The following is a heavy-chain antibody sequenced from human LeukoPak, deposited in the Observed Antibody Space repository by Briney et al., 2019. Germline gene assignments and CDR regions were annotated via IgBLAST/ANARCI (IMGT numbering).Heavy chain of an antibody. D-gene: IGHD1-26*01. V-gene: IGHV1-18*01. Sequence: ASVTVSCKASGYTFTSSGISWVRQAPGQGLERMGWISAYNGNTNYAQKLQGRVTMTTDTSTSTAYMEQRRLKSDDTAVYYCARVIVGAPHYYMDVWGKGTTVTVSS. J-gene: IGHJ6*03. CDR3: ARVIVGAPHYYMDV. CDR2: ISAYNGNT. CDR1: GYTFTSSG.